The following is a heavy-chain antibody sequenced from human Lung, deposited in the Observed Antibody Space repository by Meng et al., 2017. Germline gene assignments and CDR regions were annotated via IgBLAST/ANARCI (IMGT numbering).Heavy chain of an antibody. J-gene: IGHJ4*02. CDR1: GGSFSDYY. CDR2: INHSGST. D-gene: IGHD4-11*01. V-gene: IGHV4-34*01. Sequence: QVPVQQCGADRFHPSVPLSLPCFVSGGSFSDYYWSWIRQPPGKGLEWIGEINHSGSTTYNPSLESRATISVDTSQNNLSLKLSSVTAADSAVYYCARGPTTMAHDFDYWGQGTLVTVSS. CDR3: ARGPTTMAHDFDY.